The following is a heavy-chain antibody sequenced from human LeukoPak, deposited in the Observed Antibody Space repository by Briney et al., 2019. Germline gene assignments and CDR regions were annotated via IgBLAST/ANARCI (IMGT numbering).Heavy chain of an antibody. Sequence: GGSLRLSCAASGFTFSSYAVSWVRQAPGKGLEWVSAISARGDSTYYADSVEGRLTISRDNSKNTLYLQMNSLRAEDTALYYCARGAYGDYDYWGQGTLVTVSS. CDR1: GFTFSSYA. J-gene: IGHJ4*02. CDR2: ISARGDST. V-gene: IGHV3-23*01. D-gene: IGHD4-17*01. CDR3: ARGAYGDYDY.